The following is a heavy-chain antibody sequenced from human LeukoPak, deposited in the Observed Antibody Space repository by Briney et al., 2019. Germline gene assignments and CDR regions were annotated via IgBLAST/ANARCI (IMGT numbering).Heavy chain of an antibody. V-gene: IGHV3-33*01. CDR1: GFTFSSYG. J-gene: IGHJ4*02. Sequence: GGSLRLSCAASGFTFSSYGMHWVRQAPGKGLGWVAVIWYDGSNKYYADSVKGRFTISRDNSKNTLYLQMNSLRAEDTAVYYCARDPVAGNYFDYWGQGTLVTVSS. CDR3: ARDPVAGNYFDY. CDR2: IWYDGSNK. D-gene: IGHD6-19*01.